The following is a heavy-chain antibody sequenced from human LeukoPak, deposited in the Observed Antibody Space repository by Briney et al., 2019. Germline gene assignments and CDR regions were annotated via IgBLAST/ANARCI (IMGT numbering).Heavy chain of an antibody. CDR2: IYHSGST. CDR3: ARVRGCGGDCYSWATFDY. CDR1: GYSISSGYY. D-gene: IGHD2-21*02. V-gene: IGHV4-38-2*02. Sequence: PSETLSLTCTVSGYSISSGYYWGWIRQPPGKGLEWIGSIYHSGSTYYNPSLKSRVTISVDTSKNQFSLKLSSVTAADTAVYYCARVRGCGGDCYSWATFDYWGQGTLVTVSS. J-gene: IGHJ4*02.